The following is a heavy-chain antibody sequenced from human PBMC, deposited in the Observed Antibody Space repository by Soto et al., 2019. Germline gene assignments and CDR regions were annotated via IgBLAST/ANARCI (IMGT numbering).Heavy chain of an antibody. Sequence: SETLSLTCAVSGGSISSGGYSWSWIRQPPGKGLEWIGYIYHSGSTYYNPSLKSRVTISVDRSKNQFSLKLSSVTAADTAVYYCALTTVVTRGFDYWGQGTLVTVSS. CDR3: ALTTVVTRGFDY. V-gene: IGHV4-30-2*01. J-gene: IGHJ4*02. CDR2: IYHSGST. D-gene: IGHD4-17*01. CDR1: GGSISSGGYS.